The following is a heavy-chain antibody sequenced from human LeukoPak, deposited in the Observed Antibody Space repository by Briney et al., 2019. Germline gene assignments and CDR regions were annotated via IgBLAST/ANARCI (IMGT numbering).Heavy chain of an antibody. CDR1: GFSISNGFF. V-gene: IGHV4-38-2*01. Sequence: SETLSPTCAVSGFSISNGFFWGWIRRPPGKGLEWIGTIHYPESTYYNPSLNSRLTISLDASKNHFSLKLSSVTAADTAQYYCARGRGRRVGSRWHPDTHHDYWGQGILVTVSS. CDR3: ARGRGRRVGSRWHPDTHHDY. D-gene: IGHD3-10*01. J-gene: IGHJ4*02. CDR2: IHYPEST.